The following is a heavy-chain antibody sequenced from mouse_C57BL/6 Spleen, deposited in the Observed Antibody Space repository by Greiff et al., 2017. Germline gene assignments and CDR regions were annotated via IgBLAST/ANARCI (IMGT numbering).Heavy chain of an antibody. CDR2: ISYDGSN. Sequence: EVQLQQSGPGLVKPSQSLSLTCSVTGYSITSGYYWNWIRQFPGNKLEWMGYISYDGSNNYNPSLKNRISITRDTSKNQFFLKLNSVPTEDTATYYCARDGGGYTFDYWGQGTTLTVSS. CDR3: ARDGGGYTFDY. J-gene: IGHJ2*01. V-gene: IGHV3-6*01. CDR1: GYSITSGYY. D-gene: IGHD2-2*01.